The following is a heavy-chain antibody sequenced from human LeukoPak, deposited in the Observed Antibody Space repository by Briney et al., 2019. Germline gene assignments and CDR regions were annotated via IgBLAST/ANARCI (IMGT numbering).Heavy chain of an antibody. CDR3: ARDTYDILTGYSWGYYYYMDV. Sequence: SETLSLTCTVSGDSISSGDYYWSWIRQPAGKGLEWIGRIYTSGSTNYNPSLKSRVTMSVDTSKNQFSLKLSSVTAADTAVYYCARDTYDILTGYSWGYYYYMDVWGKGTTVTISS. CDR1: GDSISSGDYY. V-gene: IGHV4-61*02. J-gene: IGHJ6*03. D-gene: IGHD3-9*01. CDR2: IYTSGST.